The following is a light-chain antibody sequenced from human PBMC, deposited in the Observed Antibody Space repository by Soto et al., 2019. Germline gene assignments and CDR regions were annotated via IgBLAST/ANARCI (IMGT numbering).Light chain of an antibody. Sequence: EIVLTQSPGTLSLSPGERATLSCRASESVSTNYLAWYQQKPGQAPRLLISGASSRATGIPDRFSVSRSGAEFTITINRLEPEYFAVYYCQQYGSVPLTFGGGTKVEIK. CDR3: QQYGSVPLT. J-gene: IGKJ4*01. CDR2: GAS. CDR1: ESVSTNY. V-gene: IGKV3-20*01.